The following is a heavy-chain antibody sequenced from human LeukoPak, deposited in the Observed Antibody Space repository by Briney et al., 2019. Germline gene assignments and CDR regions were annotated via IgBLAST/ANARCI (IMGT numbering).Heavy chain of an antibody. J-gene: IGHJ4*02. CDR3: ARDADGGPEGYFDY. CDR2: ISAYNGNT. D-gene: IGHD4-23*01. CDR1: GYTFTSYG. V-gene: IGHV1-18*01. Sequence: ASVRVSCKASGYTFTSYGISWVRQAPGQGLEWMGWISAYNGNTNYAQKLQGRVTMTTDTSTSTAYMELRSLRSDDTAVYYCARDADGGPEGYFDYWGQGTLVTVSS.